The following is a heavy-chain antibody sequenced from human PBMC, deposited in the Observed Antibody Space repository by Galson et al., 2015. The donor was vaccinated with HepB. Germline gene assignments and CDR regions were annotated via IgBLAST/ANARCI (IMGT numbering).Heavy chain of an antibody. CDR1: GFTFSSYA. D-gene: IGHD2-15*01. J-gene: IGHJ4*02. V-gene: IGHV3-30-3*01. CDR3: ARDGGGSPRD. Sequence: SLRLSCAASGFTFSSYAMHWVRQAPGKGLEWVAVISYDGSNKYYADSVKGRFTISRDNSKNTLYLQMNSLRAEDTAVYYCARDGGGSPRDWGQGTLVTVSS. CDR2: ISYDGSNK.